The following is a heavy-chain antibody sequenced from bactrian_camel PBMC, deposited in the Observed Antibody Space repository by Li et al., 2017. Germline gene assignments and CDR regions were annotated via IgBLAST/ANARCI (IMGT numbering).Heavy chain of an antibody. CDR3: AKAAVSLAGGILAPKSEDTT. CDR2: IYSPTST. J-gene: IGHJ4*01. Sequence: VQLVESGGGLVQPGGSLRLSCAASGFTFSSDYMTWVRQGPGKRLEWVSTIYSPTSTYYTDSVKGRFSTSRGNGKNTLYLQMNGLKTEDTAMYYCAKAAVSLAGGILAPKSEDTTRGQGTQVTVS. V-gene: IGHV3-2*01. D-gene: IGHD2*01. CDR1: GFTFSSDY.